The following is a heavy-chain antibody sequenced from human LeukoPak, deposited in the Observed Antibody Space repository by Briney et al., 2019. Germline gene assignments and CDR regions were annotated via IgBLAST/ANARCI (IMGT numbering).Heavy chain of an antibody. J-gene: IGHJ4*02. D-gene: IGHD2-2*01. V-gene: IGHV1-69*13. CDR3: AGGLGYCSSTSCYGAPTFDY. Sequence: ASVKVSCKASGGTFSSYAISWVRQAPGQGLEWMGGIIPIFGTANYAQKFQGRVTITADESTSTAYMELSRLRSEDTAVYYCAGGLGYCSSTSCYGAPTFDYWGQGTLVTVSS. CDR1: GGTFSSYA. CDR2: IIPIFGTA.